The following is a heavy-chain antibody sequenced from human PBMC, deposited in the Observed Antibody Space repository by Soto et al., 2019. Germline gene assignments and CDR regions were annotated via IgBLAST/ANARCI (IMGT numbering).Heavy chain of an antibody. J-gene: IGHJ6*02. Sequence: GGSLRLSCAASGFTFSSYGMHWVRQAPGKGLEWVAVIWYDGSNKYYADSVKGRFTISRDNSKNTLYLQMNSLRAEDTAVYYCAKPYRYYYGSGSYLYYYYYYGMDVWGQGTTVTVSS. CDR2: IWYDGSNK. D-gene: IGHD3-10*01. V-gene: IGHV3-30*02. CDR1: GFTFSSYG. CDR3: AKPYRYYYGSGSYLYYYYYYGMDV.